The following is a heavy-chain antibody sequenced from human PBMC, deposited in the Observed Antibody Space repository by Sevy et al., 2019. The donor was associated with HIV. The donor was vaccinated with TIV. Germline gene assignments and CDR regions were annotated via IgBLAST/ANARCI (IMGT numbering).Heavy chain of an antibody. CDR2: INPSGGST. CDR3: ARGSSVDTAMVALGAFDI. Sequence: ASVKVSCKASGYTFTSYYMHWVRQAPGQGLVWMGIINPSGGSTSYAQKFQGRVTMTRDTSTSTVYMELSSLRSEDTAVYYCARGSSVDTAMVALGAFDIWGQGTMVTVSS. J-gene: IGHJ3*02. D-gene: IGHD5-18*01. V-gene: IGHV1-46*01. CDR1: GYTFTSYY.